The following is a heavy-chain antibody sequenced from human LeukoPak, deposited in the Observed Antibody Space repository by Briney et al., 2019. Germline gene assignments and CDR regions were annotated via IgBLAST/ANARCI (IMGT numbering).Heavy chain of an antibody. Sequence: GGSLRLSCAASGFTFSSYGMHWVRQAPGKGLEWVAVIWYDGSNKCYADSVKGRFTISRDNSKNTLYLQMNSLRAEDTAVYYCARDSGILRFLEWTNNWFDPWGQGTLVTVSS. CDR3: ARDSGILRFLEWTNNWFDP. CDR2: IWYDGSNK. CDR1: GFTFSSYG. V-gene: IGHV3-33*01. D-gene: IGHD3-3*01. J-gene: IGHJ5*02.